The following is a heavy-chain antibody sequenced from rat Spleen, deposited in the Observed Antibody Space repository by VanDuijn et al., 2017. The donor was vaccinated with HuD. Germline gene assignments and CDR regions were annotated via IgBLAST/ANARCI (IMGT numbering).Heavy chain of an antibody. CDR3: ARRGLQSYYFDY. D-gene: IGHD1-1*01. J-gene: IGHJ2*01. V-gene: IGHV3-3*01. CDR1: GYSITSGYG. Sequence: EVQLQESGPGLVKPSQSLSLTCSVTGYSITSGYGWNWIRKFPGNKLEWMGYINSAGSTNYNPPLKSQISITTDTSKNQFFLQLTSVTTEDTATYYCARRGLQSYYFDYGGQGVMVTVSS. CDR2: INSAGST.